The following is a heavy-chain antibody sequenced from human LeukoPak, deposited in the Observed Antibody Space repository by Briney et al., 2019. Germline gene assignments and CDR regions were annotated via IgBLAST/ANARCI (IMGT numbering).Heavy chain of an antibody. J-gene: IGHJ3*01. V-gene: IGHV3-48*01. Sequence: PGGSLRLSCVASGFTFSSYDMNWVRQAPGKGLEWISYISGRSSTIYYADSVKGRFTISRDNAKNSLYLQMNSLRAEDTAVYYCARVAVTSSFDVWGQGTMVTVSS. CDR3: ARVAVTSSFDV. CDR1: GFTFSSYD. D-gene: IGHD2-21*02. CDR2: ISGRSSTI.